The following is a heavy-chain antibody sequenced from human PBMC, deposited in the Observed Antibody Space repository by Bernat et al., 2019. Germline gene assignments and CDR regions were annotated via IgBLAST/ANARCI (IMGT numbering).Heavy chain of an antibody. CDR3: ARSHWNERRGDAFDI. CDR1: GFTFSSYD. CDR2: IGTAGDT. V-gene: IGHV3-13*04. J-gene: IGHJ3*02. Sequence: EVQLVESGGGLVQPGGSLRLSCAASGFTFSSYDMHWVRQATGKGLEWVSAIGTAGDTYYPGSVKGRFTISRENAKNSLYLQMNSLRPGDTAVYYCARSHWNERRGDAFDIWGQGTMVTVSS. D-gene: IGHD1-1*01.